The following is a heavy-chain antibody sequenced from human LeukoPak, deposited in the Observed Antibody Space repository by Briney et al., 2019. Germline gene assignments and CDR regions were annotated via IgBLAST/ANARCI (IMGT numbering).Heavy chain of an antibody. V-gene: IGHV4-61*01. CDR3: ARVSVAGTGPDY. D-gene: IGHD6-13*01. CDR1: GGSVSSGNYY. Sequence: SETLSLTCTVSGGSVSSGNYYWSWIRQPPGKGLEWIGFMSNSGHTDSNASLKSRVTISADTSKNQFSLKLKSVTAADTAVYYCARVSVAGTGPDYWGLGTLVTASA. J-gene: IGHJ4*02. CDR2: MSNSGHT.